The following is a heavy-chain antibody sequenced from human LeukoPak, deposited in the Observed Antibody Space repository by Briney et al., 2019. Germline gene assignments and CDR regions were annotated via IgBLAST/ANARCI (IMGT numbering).Heavy chain of an antibody. CDR1: GFTFSSYA. V-gene: IGHV3-23*01. J-gene: IGHJ1*01. Sequence: PGGSLRLSCAASGFTFSSYAMSWVRQAPGKGLEWVSAISGSGGSTYYADSVKGRFTISRDNSKNTLYLQMNSLRAEDTAVYYCAKDRHNYDFWSGTQGDGYFQHWARAPWSPSPQ. CDR3: AKDRHNYDFWSGTQGDGYFQH. D-gene: IGHD3-3*01. CDR2: ISGSGGST.